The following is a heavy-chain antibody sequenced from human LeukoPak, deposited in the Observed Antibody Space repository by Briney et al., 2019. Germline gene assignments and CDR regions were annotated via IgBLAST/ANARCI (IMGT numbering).Heavy chain of an antibody. CDR1: GGTFSSYA. CDR2: IIPILGIA. D-gene: IGHD6-19*01. Sequence: SVKVSCKASGGTFSSYAISWVRQAPGQGLEWMGRIIPILGIANYAQKFQGRVTITADKSTSTAYMELSSLRAEDTAVYYCAKAEQWPFFDYWGQGTLVTVSS. V-gene: IGHV1-69*04. CDR3: AKAEQWPFFDY. J-gene: IGHJ4*02.